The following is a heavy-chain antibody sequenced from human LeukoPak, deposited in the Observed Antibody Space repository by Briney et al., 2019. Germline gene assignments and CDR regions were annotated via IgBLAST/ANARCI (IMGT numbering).Heavy chain of an antibody. CDR1: GGSINSYY. D-gene: IGHD3-3*01. J-gene: IGHJ6*03. V-gene: IGHV4-59*08. CDR2: IYYTGST. CDR3: ARIDYDFWSGYRYYMDV. Sequence: PSETLSLTCTVSGGSINSYYWTWIRQPPGKGLEWIGYIYYTGSTNYNPSLKSRVTISVDTSKNQFSLQLTSVTAADTAVYYCARIDYDFWSGYRYYMDVWGKGTTVTVSS.